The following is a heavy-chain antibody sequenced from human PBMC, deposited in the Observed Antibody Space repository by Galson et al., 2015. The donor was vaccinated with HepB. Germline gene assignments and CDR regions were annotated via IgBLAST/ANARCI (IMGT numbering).Heavy chain of an antibody. J-gene: IGHJ5*02. CDR2: IYYSGST. V-gene: IGHV4-59*01. Sequence: ETLSLTCTVSGGSISSYYWSWIRQPPGKGLEWIGYIYYSGSTNYNPSLKSRVTISVDTSKNQFSLKLSSVTAADTAVYYCASSIVGRWFDPWGQGTLVTVSS. CDR1: GGSISSYY. D-gene: IGHD2-15*01. CDR3: ASSIVGRWFDP.